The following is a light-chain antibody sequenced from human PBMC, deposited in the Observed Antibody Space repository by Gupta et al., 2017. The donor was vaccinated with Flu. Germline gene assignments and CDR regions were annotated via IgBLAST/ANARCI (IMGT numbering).Light chain of an antibody. Sequence: ERATLSCRASQSVSSNLAWYQQKPGQAPRLLIYGASTRATGIPARFSGGGSGTEFTLTISSLQSEDFAVYYCQQYNNWPPWTFGQGTKVEIK. CDR3: QQYNNWPPWT. V-gene: IGKV3-15*01. CDR2: GAS. J-gene: IGKJ1*01. CDR1: QSVSSN.